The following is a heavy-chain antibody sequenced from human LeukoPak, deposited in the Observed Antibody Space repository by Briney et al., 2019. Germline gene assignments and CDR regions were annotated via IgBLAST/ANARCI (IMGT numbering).Heavy chain of an antibody. V-gene: IGHV3-53*01. CDR3: ASKVNDILTGPLDAFDI. J-gene: IGHJ3*02. CDR1: GFTVSSNY. D-gene: IGHD3-9*01. CDR2: IYSGGST. Sequence: GVSLRLSCAASGFTVSSNYMSWVRQAPGKGLEWVSVIYSGGSTYYADSVKGRFTISRDNSKNTLYLQMNSLRAEDTAVYYCASKVNDILTGPLDAFDIWGQGTMVTVSS.